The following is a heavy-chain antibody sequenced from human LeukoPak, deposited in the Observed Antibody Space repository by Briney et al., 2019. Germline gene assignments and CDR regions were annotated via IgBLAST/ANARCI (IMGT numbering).Heavy chain of an antibody. V-gene: IGHV3-7*01. CDR3: ARVGAWDIQRVFAY. J-gene: IGHJ4*02. CDR2: IKQGGAEK. D-gene: IGHD1-1*01. CDR1: GFRFGDYW. Sequence: GGSLSLSCAASGFRFGDYWMTWARHVPGKGLEWVANIKQGGAEKHYAESVEGRFIISRDNAKNSLYLEMDSLKVEDTAVYYCARVGAWDIQRVFAYWGQATLVTVSS.